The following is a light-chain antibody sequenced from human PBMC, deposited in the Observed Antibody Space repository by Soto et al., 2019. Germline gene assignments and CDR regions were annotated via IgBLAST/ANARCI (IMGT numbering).Light chain of an antibody. CDR2: GST. J-gene: IGLJ2*01. Sequence: QSVLTQPPSVSGTPGQRVTISCSGSSSNIGSHYVHWYQHVPGTAPKLLIYGSTQRPSGVPDRFSGSKSGTSASLAISGLRSEDEADYYCAAWDASLSGPLFGGGTKLTVL. CDR3: AAWDASLSGPL. V-gene: IGLV1-47*01. CDR1: SSNIGSHY.